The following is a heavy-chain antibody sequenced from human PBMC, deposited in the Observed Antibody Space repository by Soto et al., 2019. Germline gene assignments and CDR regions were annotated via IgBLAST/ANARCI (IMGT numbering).Heavy chain of an antibody. CDR2: ISAYNGNT. CDR1: GYTFTSYG. V-gene: IGHV1-18*01. J-gene: IGHJ4*02. D-gene: IGHD6-13*01. Sequence: QVQLVQSGAEVKKPGASVKVSCKASGYTFTSYGISWVRQAPGQGLEWMGWISAYNGNTNYAQKLQGRVTMTTDTSTSTAYMELRSLISDDTAVYYCARAGRLGQWQQLVRVIDYWGQGTLVTVSS. CDR3: ARAGRLGQWQQLVRVIDY.